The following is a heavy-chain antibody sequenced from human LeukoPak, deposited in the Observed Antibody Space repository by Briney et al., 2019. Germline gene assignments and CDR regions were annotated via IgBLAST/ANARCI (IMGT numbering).Heavy chain of an antibody. Sequence: PSETLSLTCTVSGGSISSSSYYWGWIRQPPGKGLEWIGSIYYSGSTYYNPSLKSRVTISVDTSKNQFSLKLSSVTAADTAVYYCARELRLPDYWGQGTLVTVSS. V-gene: IGHV4-39*07. CDR3: ARELRLPDY. J-gene: IGHJ4*02. D-gene: IGHD5-18*01. CDR2: IYYSGST. CDR1: GGSISSSSYY.